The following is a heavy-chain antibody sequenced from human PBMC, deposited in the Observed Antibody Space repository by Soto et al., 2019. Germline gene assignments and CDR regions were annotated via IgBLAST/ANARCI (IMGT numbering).Heavy chain of an antibody. CDR1: GFSFSDYY. V-gene: IGHV3-11*05. CDR3: AREGSSGLFDF. CDR2: ISGDGLYK. D-gene: IGHD6-25*01. Sequence: GGSLRLSCSASGFSFSDYYMDWIRHTPGRGLEWLSYISGDGLYKTNADSMQGRFTISRDNAKNSLYLQLTNLGADDTAVYYCAREGSSGLFDFWGQGVLVTVS. J-gene: IGHJ4*02.